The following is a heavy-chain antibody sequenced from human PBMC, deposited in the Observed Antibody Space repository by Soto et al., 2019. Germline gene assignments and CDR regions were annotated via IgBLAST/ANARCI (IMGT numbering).Heavy chain of an antibody. D-gene: IGHD2-21*02. Sequence: QVPLQESGPRLVRPSGTLSLTCTVSSGSISTANWWSWVRQPPGRGLEWIGEIYHSGSTNHNLSLKSRVTLSVDKSKNQFSLRLSSVTAADTAMYYCARRGGGVVLTATTPFDYWGRGTLVTVSS. CDR3: ARRGGGVVLTATTPFDY. CDR1: SGSISTANW. V-gene: IGHV4-4*02. CDR2: IYHSGST. J-gene: IGHJ4*02.